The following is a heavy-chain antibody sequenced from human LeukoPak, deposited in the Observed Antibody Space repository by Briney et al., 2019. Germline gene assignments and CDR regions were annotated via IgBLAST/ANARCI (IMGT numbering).Heavy chain of an antibody. CDR3: AKDRQWELHY. Sequence: SETLSLTCTVSGGSISSSSYYWGWIRQPPGKGLEWIGSIYYSGSTYYNPSLKSRVTISVDTSKNQFSLKLSSVTAADTAVYYCAKDRQWELHYWGQGTLVTVSS. J-gene: IGHJ4*02. V-gene: IGHV4-39*07. D-gene: IGHD1-26*01. CDR2: IYYSGST. CDR1: GGSISSSSYY.